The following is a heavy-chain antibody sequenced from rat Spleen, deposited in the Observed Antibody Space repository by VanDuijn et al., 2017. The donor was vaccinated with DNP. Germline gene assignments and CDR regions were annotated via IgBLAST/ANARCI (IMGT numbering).Heavy chain of an antibody. D-gene: IGHD1-11*01. CDR3: ARRGKTEGIVSWYFDF. Sequence: EVRLVESGGGLVQPGRSLKLSCAASGFTFSDYNMAWVRQAPTQGLEWVASLSTNGGNSVYRDSVKGRFTISRDNEKNTQYLQMDSLRSEDTAIYYCARRGKTEGIVSWYFDFWGPGTMVTVSS. J-gene: IGHJ1*01. V-gene: IGHV5S13*01. CDR1: GFTFSDYN. CDR2: LSTNGGNS.